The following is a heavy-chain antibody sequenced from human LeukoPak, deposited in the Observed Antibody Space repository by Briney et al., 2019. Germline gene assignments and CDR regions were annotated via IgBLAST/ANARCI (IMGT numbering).Heavy chain of an antibody. CDR2: ISGSGSST. D-gene: IGHD5-18*01. V-gene: IGHV3-23*01. Sequence: GGSLRLSCAASGFTFSSYSMNWVRQAPGKGLEWVSAISGSGSSTYYADSVKGRFTISRDNSKNTLYLQMNSLRAEDTAVYYCAKDGGYSYALDYWGQGTLVTVSS. J-gene: IGHJ4*02. CDR3: AKDGGYSYALDY. CDR1: GFTFSSYS.